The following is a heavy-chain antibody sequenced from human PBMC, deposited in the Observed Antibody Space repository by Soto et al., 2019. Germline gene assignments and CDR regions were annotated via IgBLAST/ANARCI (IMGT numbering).Heavy chain of an antibody. Sequence: QLQLQESGSGLVKPSQTLSLTCAVSGGSISSGGYSWSWIRQPPGKGLEWIGYIYHSGSTYYNPTLTRRVTISVDSSKNQFSLRLSSVAAAATAVYYCGRGWPVGFLEWLRVENAFDIWGQGTMVIVSS. V-gene: IGHV4-30-2*01. CDR1: GGSISSGGYS. J-gene: IGHJ3*02. CDR3: GRGWPVGFLEWLRVENAFDI. D-gene: IGHD3-3*02. CDR2: IYHSGST.